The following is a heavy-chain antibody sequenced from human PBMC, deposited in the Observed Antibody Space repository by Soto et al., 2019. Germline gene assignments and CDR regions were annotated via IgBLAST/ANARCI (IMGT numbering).Heavy chain of an antibody. CDR2: IRKDGSKT. Sequence: EVRLVESGGGLVQPGGSLRLYCAASGFTFSSDWMTWVRQAPGKGLEWVANIRKDGSKTSYLDSVRGRFTISRDNAQSSLYLQMDSLRAEDTALYYCARDVSPGTSSLDFDAFDIWGQGTMVTVSS. J-gene: IGHJ3*02. V-gene: IGHV3-7*05. CDR1: GFTFSSDW. CDR3: ARDVSPGTSSLDFDAFDI. D-gene: IGHD6-13*01.